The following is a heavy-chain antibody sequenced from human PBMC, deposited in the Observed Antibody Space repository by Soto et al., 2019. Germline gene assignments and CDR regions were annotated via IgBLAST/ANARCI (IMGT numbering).Heavy chain of an antibody. CDR1: GFTFDNYG. D-gene: IGHD3-16*02. V-gene: IGHV3-23*01. Sequence: SLRLSCAASGFTFDNYGMSWVRQAPGKGLEWVSTVSGSGGSTYYAASVKGRFTISREYSKNTLYLQMNSLRAEDTAVYFCARQRSYHSSFFDYWSQGSPVPGSS. CDR3: ARQRSYHSSFFDY. CDR2: VSGSGGST. J-gene: IGHJ4*02.